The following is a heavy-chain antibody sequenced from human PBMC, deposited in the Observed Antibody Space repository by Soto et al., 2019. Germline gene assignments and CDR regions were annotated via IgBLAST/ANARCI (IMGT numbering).Heavy chain of an antibody. V-gene: IGHV3-23*01. J-gene: IGHJ5*02. D-gene: IGHD3-10*01. CDR1: GFTFNNYA. CDR3: TKDAISMVPGTDNWFGP. Sequence: GGSLRLSCAASGFTFNNYAMSWVRQAPGKGLEWVSAISGNGISTYYADSVRGRFTISRDNSENTLFLQMNRLRADDTAVYYCTKDAISMVPGTDNWFGPWGPGTLVTVSS. CDR2: ISGNGIST.